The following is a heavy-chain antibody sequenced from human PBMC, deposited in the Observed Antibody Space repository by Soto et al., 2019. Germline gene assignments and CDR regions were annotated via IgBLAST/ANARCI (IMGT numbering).Heavy chain of an antibody. CDR3: ARVWGGAFDI. D-gene: IGHD3-10*01. V-gene: IGHV4-39*07. CDR1: GGSIRSSSYY. J-gene: IGHJ3*02. Sequence: SETLSLTCTFSGGSIRSSSYYWGWIRQPPGKGLEWIGSIYYSGYTYYNPSLKSRVTISVDTSKNQFSLKLSSVTAADTAVYYCARVWGGAFDIWGQGTMVTVSS. CDR2: IYYSGYT.